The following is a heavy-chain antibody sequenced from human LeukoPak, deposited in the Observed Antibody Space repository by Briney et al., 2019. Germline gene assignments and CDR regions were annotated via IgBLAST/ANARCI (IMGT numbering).Heavy chain of an antibody. CDR1: GGSISDNY. CDR2: AYYSGHT. Sequence: KPSETLSLTCTVSGGSISDNYWSWIRQPPGKRLEWIGYAYYSGHTNYNSSLKSRVTMSLDTSKSQFSLRLSSVTAADTAVYYCASGAADWGQGTLVTVSS. CDR3: ASGAAD. D-gene: IGHD6-13*01. V-gene: IGHV4-59*08. J-gene: IGHJ4*02.